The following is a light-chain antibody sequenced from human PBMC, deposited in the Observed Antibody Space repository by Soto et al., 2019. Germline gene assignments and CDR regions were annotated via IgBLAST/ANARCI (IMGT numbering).Light chain of an antibody. V-gene: IGLV2-14*01. J-gene: IGLJ2*01. Sequence: QSALTQPASVSGSPGQSITISCTGTSSDVGGYNYVSWYQQHPGKAPKLMIYDVRNRPSGVSNRFSGSTSGNTASLTISGLQAEDEADYYCSSYTSSSTVVFGGGTKLTVL. CDR3: SSYTSSSTVV. CDR2: DVR. CDR1: SSDVGGYNY.